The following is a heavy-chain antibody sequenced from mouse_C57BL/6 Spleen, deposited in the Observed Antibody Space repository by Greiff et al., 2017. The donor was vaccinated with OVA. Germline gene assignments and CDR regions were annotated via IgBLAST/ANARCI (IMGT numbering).Heavy chain of an antibody. CDR3: ARPDYYGTWFAY. CDR2: IDPSDSET. Sequence: QVHVKQPGAELVRPGSSVKLSCKASGYTFTSYWVHWVKQRPIQGLEWIGNIDPSDSETHYNQKFKDKATLTVDKSSSTAYMQLSSLTSEDSAVYYCARPDYYGTWFAYWGQGTLVTVSA. V-gene: IGHV1-52*01. D-gene: IGHD1-2*01. CDR1: GYTFTSYW. J-gene: IGHJ3*01.